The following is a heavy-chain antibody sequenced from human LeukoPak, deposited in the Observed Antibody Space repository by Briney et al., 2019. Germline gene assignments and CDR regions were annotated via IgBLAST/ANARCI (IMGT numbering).Heavy chain of an antibody. J-gene: IGHJ4*02. Sequence: PSETLSLTCAVYGGSFSGYYWSWIRQPPGKGLEWIGEINHSGSTNYNPSLKSRVTISVDTSKNQSSLKLSSVTAADTAVYYCARSGRWLQLLDYWGQGTLVTVSS. CDR2: INHSGST. D-gene: IGHD5-24*01. CDR1: GGSFSGYY. CDR3: ARSGRWLQLLDY. V-gene: IGHV4-34*01.